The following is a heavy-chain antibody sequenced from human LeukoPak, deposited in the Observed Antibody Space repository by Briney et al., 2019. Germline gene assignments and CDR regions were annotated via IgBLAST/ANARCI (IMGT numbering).Heavy chain of an antibody. V-gene: IGHV2-5*02. CDR3: AHRRYSGSYYDVFAFDI. CDR1: GFSLSISGVG. CDR2: IYWDDDK. D-gene: IGHD1-26*01. Sequence: SGPTLVNPTQTLTLTYTFSGFSLSISGVGVGWIRQPPGKALEWLALIYWDDDKRYSPSLKSRLTITKDTSKNQVVLTMTNMDPVDTATYYCAHRRYSGSYYDVFAFDIWGQGTMVTVSS. J-gene: IGHJ3*02.